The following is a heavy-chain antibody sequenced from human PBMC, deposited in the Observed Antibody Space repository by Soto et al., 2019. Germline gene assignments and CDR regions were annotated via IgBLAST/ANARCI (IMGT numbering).Heavy chain of an antibody. CDR3: ARMSFARTVTTDY. CDR1: GFTFSSYA. J-gene: IGHJ4*02. CDR2: ISYDGSNK. D-gene: IGHD4-4*01. V-gene: IGHV3-30-3*01. Sequence: QTGGSLRLSCAASGFTFSSYAMHWVRQAPGKGLEWVAVISYDGSNKYYADSVKGRFTISRDNSKNTLYLQMNSLRAEDTAVYYCARMSFARTVTTDYWGQGTLVTVSS.